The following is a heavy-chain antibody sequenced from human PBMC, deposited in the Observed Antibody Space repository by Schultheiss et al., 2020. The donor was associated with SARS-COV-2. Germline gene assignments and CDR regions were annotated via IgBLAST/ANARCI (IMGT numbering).Heavy chain of an antibody. CDR3: ARDGVDETLRVKGAFDI. D-gene: IGHD3-3*01. V-gene: IGHV4-59*01. J-gene: IGHJ3*02. CDR1: GFTFSSYA. CDR2: IYYSGST. Sequence: GSLRLSCAASGFTFSSYAMSWVRQAPGKGLEWIGYIYYSGSTYYNPSLKSRVTISVDTSKNQFSLKLSSVSAADTAVYYCARDGVDETLRVKGAFDIWGQGTTVTVSS.